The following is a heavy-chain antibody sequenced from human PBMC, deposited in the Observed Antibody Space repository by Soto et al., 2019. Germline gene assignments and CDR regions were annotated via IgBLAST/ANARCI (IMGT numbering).Heavy chain of an antibody. D-gene: IGHD2-15*01. CDR2: IYPGDSDT. CDR3: AKDIVVVVAATQRALGAFDI. J-gene: IGHJ3*02. Sequence: GESLKISCQGSGYSFTSYWIGWVRQMPGKGLEWMGIIYPGDSDTRYSPSFQGQVTISADKSISTAYLQWSSLKASDTAMYYCAKDIVVVVAATQRALGAFDIWGQGTMVTVSS. V-gene: IGHV5-51*01. CDR1: GYSFTSYW.